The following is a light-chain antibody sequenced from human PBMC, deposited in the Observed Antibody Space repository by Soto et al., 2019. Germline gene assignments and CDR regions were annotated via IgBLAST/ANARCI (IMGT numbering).Light chain of an antibody. CDR1: QSVRSNY. V-gene: IGKV3-20*01. CDR2: DAS. J-gene: IGKJ4*01. Sequence: EIVLTQSPGTLSLSPGETATLSCRASQSVRSNYLAWYQQKTGQAPRFLIYDASSRATGIPDRFSGSGSGTDFTLTISRLEPEDFAVYYCQQYGSSPLTFGGGTKVEIK. CDR3: QQYGSSPLT.